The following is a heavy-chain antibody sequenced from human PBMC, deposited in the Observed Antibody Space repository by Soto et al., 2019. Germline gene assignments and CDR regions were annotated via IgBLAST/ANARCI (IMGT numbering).Heavy chain of an antibody. J-gene: IGHJ4*02. D-gene: IGHD5-12*01. V-gene: IGHV4-34*01. CDR2: VKDGGHT. Sequence: QVQLQQCGAGLLKPSETLSLNCAVTGGSLSGYYWSWIRQPPGKGLKWMAEVKDGGHTNYSPSLRSRVTISSDKSNNQFSLRLNSVAAADAGVYYCARGEEGVVATHWDQGSLVTVSS. CDR3: ARGEEGVVATH. CDR1: GGSLSGYY.